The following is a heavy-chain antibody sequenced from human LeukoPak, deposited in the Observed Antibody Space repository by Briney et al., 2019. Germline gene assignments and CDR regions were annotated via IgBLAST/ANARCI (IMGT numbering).Heavy chain of an antibody. CDR3: ARATQAYCSSTSCSEFDY. CDR1: GGSVSSGSYY. Sequence: PSETLSLTCTVSGGSVSSGSYYWSWIRQPPGKGLEWIGYIYYSGSTNYNPSLKSRVTISVDTSKNQFSLKLSSVTAADTAVYYCARATQAYCSSTSCSEFDYWGQGTLVTVSS. J-gene: IGHJ4*02. CDR2: IYYSGST. D-gene: IGHD2-2*01. V-gene: IGHV4-61*01.